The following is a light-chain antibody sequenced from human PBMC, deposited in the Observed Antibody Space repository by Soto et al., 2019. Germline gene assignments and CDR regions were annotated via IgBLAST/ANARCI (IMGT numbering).Light chain of an antibody. J-gene: IGLJ1*01. CDR1: SSDVGGYNY. Sequence: QSVLTQPPSASGSPGQSVAISCTGTSSDVGGYNYVSWYQQHPGKAPKLMIYEVNKRPSGVPDRFSGSKSGNTASLTISRVEAGDEADYYCQVWDSAVDHHNYVFGAGTKVTVL. CDR3: QVWDSAVDHHNYV. CDR2: EVN. V-gene: IGLV2-8*01.